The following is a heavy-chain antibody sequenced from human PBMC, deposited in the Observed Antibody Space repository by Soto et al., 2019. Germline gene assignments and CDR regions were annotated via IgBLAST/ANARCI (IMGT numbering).Heavy chain of an antibody. CDR3: VRGGPRYRGNCYEHFDC. Sequence: SETLSLTCTVSGGSIHNYYWSWMRQTPGQGLVWIGHIYSIGSTKYNPSLQSRVSISSDTSKNQFFLNLTSVSAADTGVYFCVRGGPRYRGNCYEHFDCWGQRTRVAFSS. J-gene: IGHJ4*02. CDR2: IYSIGST. D-gene: IGHD2-2*01. V-gene: IGHV4-59*01. CDR1: GGSIHNYY.